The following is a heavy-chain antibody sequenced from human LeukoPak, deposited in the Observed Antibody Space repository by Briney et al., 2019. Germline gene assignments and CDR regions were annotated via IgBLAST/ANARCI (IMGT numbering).Heavy chain of an antibody. CDR3: ARAGGDSSGWYGY. Sequence: GGSLRLSCAASGFTFSSYSMNWVRQAPGKGLEWVSSISSSSSYIYYADSVKGRFTISRDNAKNSLYLQMNSLGAEDTAVYYCARAGGDSSGWYGYWGQGTLVTVSS. J-gene: IGHJ4*02. CDR1: GFTFSSYS. CDR2: ISSSSSYI. V-gene: IGHV3-21*01. D-gene: IGHD6-19*01.